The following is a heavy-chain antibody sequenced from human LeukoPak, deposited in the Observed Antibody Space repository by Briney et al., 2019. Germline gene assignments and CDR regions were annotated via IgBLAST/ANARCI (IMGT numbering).Heavy chain of an antibody. CDR3: AKAPLRQLLTHFDY. J-gene: IGHJ4*02. CDR1: GFTFSFYA. V-gene: IGHV3-23*01. Sequence: HPGGSLRLSCAASGFTFSFYAMTWVRQAPGKGLEWVSSIDGRGSPTYYADSVKGRFTISRDNSKNTLYLLLNSLRAEDTAVYYCAKAPLRQLLTHFDYWGQGTLVTVSS. D-gene: IGHD2-2*01. CDR2: IDGRGSPT.